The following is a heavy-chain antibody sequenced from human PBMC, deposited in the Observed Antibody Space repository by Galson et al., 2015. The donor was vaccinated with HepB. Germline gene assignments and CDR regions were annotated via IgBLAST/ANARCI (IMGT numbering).Heavy chain of an antibody. D-gene: IGHD3-22*01. CDR2: ISYDGSNK. CDR1: GFTFSSYA. J-gene: IGHJ4*02. V-gene: IGHV3-30*04. CDR3: ARDGPPRPDYYDSSGYLYGFDY. Sequence: SLRLSCAASGFTFSSYAMSWVRQAPGKGLEWVAVISYDGSNKYYADSVKGRFTISRDNSKNTLYLQMNSLRAEDTAVYYCARDGPPRPDYYDSSGYLYGFDYWGQGTLITVSS.